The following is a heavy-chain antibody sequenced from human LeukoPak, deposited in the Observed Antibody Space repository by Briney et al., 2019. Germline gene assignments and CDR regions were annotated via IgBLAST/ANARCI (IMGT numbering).Heavy chain of an antibody. V-gene: IGHV5-10-1*01. Sequence: GESLKIPCKGSGYRFATYWISWVRQMPGKGLEWMGKIDPSDSYFKYSPSFQGHVTISLDKSISTAFLQWGGLKASDTAMYYCARQAGSYRDFDFWGQGTLVTVSS. CDR1: GYRFATYW. CDR3: ARQAGSYRDFDF. J-gene: IGHJ4*02. D-gene: IGHD3-10*01. CDR2: IDPSDSYF.